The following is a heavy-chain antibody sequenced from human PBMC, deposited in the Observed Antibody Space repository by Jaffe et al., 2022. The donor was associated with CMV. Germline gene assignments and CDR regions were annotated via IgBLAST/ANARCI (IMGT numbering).Heavy chain of an antibody. V-gene: IGHV3-64*02. J-gene: IGHJ6*02. Sequence: EVQLVESGEGLVQPGGSLRLSCAASGFTFSSYAMHWVRQAPGKGLEYVSAISSNGGSTYYADSVKGRFTISRDNSKNTLYLQMGSLRAEDMAVYYCARDGSGPYYGMDVWGQGTTVTVSS. CDR1: GFTFSSYA. CDR3: ARDGSGPYYGMDV. D-gene: IGHD1-26*01. CDR2: ISSNGGST.